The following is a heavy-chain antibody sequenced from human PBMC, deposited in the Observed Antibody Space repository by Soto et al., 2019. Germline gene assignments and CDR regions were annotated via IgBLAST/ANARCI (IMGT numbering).Heavy chain of an antibody. CDR1: GFTFSTNA. D-gene: IGHD3-3*01. CDR3: AKVGYDTFGYYLRSFDC. CDR2: ISGSGNTI. V-gene: IGHV3-23*01. J-gene: IGHJ4*02. Sequence: ESGGGLVQPGGSLRLSCAASGFTFSTNAMSWVRQAPGMGLEFVSLISGSGNTIYYADSVKGRFTISRDNSKNTLSLQMNSLRAEDTAVYYCAKVGYDTFGYYLRSFDCWGQGTLVTVSS.